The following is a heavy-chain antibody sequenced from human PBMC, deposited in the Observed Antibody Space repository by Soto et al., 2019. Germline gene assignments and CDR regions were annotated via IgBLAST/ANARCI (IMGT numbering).Heavy chain of an antibody. Sequence: PGESLKISCKGSGYSFTSYWISWVRQMPGKGLEWMGRIDPSDSYTNYSPSFQGHVTISADKSISTAYLQWSSLKASDTAMYYCARHGIQLWVTFGGYYYYGMDVWGQGTTVTVSS. CDR1: GYSFTSYW. CDR3: ARHGIQLWVTFGGYYYYGMDV. D-gene: IGHD5-18*01. V-gene: IGHV5-10-1*01. CDR2: IDPSDSYT. J-gene: IGHJ6*02.